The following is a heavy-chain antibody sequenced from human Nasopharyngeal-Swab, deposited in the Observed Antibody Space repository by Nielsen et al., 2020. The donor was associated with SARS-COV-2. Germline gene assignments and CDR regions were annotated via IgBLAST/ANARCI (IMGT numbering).Heavy chain of an antibody. CDR2: INTNTGNP. V-gene: IGHV7-4-1*02. CDR3: ARDYIVVVPAAIINYYYYYYMDV. CDR1: GYTFTSYA. Sequence: ASVTVSCMASGYTFTSYAMNWVRQAPGQGLEWMGWINTNTGNPTYAQGFTGRFVFSLDTSVSTAYLQISSLKAEDTAVYYCARDYIVVVPAAIINYYYYYYMDVWGKGTTVPSP. J-gene: IGHJ6*03. D-gene: IGHD2-2*01.